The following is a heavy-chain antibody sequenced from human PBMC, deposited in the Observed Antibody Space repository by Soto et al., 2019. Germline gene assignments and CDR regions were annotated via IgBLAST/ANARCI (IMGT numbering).Heavy chain of an antibody. D-gene: IGHD3-22*01. J-gene: IGHJ4*02. CDR1: GFTFNSYE. CDR2: ISSSGSTI. V-gene: IGHV3-48*03. Sequence: PGGSLRLSCAASGFTFNSYEMNWVRQAPGKGLEWVSYISSSGSTIYYADSVKGRFTISRDNAKNSLYLQMNSLRAEDTAVYYCARAGGPYDSSAYCDYWGQGTLVTVSS. CDR3: ARAGGPYDSSAYCDY.